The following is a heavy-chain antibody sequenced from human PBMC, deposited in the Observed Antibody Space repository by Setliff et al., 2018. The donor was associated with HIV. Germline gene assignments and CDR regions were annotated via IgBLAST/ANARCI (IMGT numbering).Heavy chain of an antibody. J-gene: IGHJ5*02. V-gene: IGHV3-7*03. Sequence: PGGSLRLSCAASGFVFSDFWMSWARQAPGKGLEWVANINQDGNKKYYVGSVQGRFTISRDNAKNSLFLQMNSLRVDDTAVYYCAALSLRTNSVYGIISTRFDPWGQGTLVTVS. CDR3: AALSLRTNSVYGIISTRFDP. CDR1: GFVFSDFW. D-gene: IGHD2-8*01. CDR2: INQDGNKK.